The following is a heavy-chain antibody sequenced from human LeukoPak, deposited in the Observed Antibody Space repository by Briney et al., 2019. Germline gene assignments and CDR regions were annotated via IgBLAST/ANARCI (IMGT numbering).Heavy chain of an antibody. V-gene: IGHV1-18*01. J-gene: IGHJ5*02. CDR2: ISAYNGNT. Sequence: GASVKVSCKASGYTFTSYGISWVRQAPGQGLEWMGWISAYNGNTNYAQKLQGRVTMTTDTSTSTAYMELRSLRSDDTAVYYCARDYYDSSGYYQGFDPWGQGTLVTVSS. CDR3: ARDYYDSSGYYQGFDP. CDR1: GYTFTSYG. D-gene: IGHD3-22*01.